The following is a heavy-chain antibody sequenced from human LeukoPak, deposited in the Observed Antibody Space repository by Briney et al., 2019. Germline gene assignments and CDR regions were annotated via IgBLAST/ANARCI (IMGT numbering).Heavy chain of an antibody. Sequence: GGSLRLSCAASGFSVRSNYMNWVRQAPGKGLEWVSSISSSSSYIYYADSVKGRFTISRDNAKNSLYLQMNSLRAEDTAVYYCARAMGSSGWYGYWGQGTLVTVSS. CDR1: GFSVRSNY. CDR2: ISSSSSYI. V-gene: IGHV3-21*01. J-gene: IGHJ4*02. CDR3: ARAMGSSGWYGY. D-gene: IGHD6-19*01.